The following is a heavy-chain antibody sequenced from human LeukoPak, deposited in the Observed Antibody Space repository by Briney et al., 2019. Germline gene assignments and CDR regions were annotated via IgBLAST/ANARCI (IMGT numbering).Heavy chain of an antibody. Sequence: SETLSLTCTVSRGSINNYYWNWIRQPPGRGLEWIGFVYSSGSTNYNASLKSRVTISLDASKNQFSLKLSSVTAADTAVYYCAREQPPLGWFDCWGRGALVTVSS. CDR3: AREQPPLGWFDC. CDR1: RGSINNYY. D-gene: IGHD2-15*01. CDR2: VYSSGST. V-gene: IGHV4-59*01. J-gene: IGHJ4*02.